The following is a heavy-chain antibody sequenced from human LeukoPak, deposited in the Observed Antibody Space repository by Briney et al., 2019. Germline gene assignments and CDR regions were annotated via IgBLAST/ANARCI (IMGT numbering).Heavy chain of an antibody. Sequence: ASVKVSCKASGYTFTGYYMHWVRQAPGQGLEWMGWINHNSGGTNYAQKFQGWVTMTRDTSISTAYMELSRLRSDDTAVYYCARGSVLLWFGESFYYYYGMDVWGKGTTVTVSS. V-gene: IGHV1-2*04. D-gene: IGHD3-10*01. CDR2: INHNSGGT. J-gene: IGHJ6*04. CDR3: ARGSVLLWFGESFYYYYGMDV. CDR1: GYTFTGYY.